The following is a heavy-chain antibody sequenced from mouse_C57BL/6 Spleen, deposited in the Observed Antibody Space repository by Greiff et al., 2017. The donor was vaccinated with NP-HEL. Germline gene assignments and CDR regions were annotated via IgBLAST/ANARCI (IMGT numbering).Heavy chain of an antibody. CDR3: ASQGGWFAY. CDR1: GYAFSSSW. V-gene: IGHV1-82*01. J-gene: IGHJ3*01. CDR2: IYPGDGDT. Sequence: VQLQQSGPELVKPGASVKISCKASGYAFSSSWMNWVKQRPGKGLEWIGRIYPGDGDTNYNGKFKGKATLTADKSSSTAYMQLSSLTSEDSAVYFCASQGGWFAYWGQRTLVTVSA. D-gene: IGHD3-2*02.